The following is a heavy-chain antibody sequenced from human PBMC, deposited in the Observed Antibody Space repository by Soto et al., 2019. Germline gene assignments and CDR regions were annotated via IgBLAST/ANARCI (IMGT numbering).Heavy chain of an antibody. Sequence: QVQLVQSGAEVKKPGSSVRVSCKVSGGTLSGYPFSWERKALGQGLEWWGRVIPNLGVTNYAKKFQGRFTIVVDTSTSTAYMELNSLRYEDTAVYYCARDKGYCSDTSCPDFDYWGQGTLVTVSS. CDR2: VIPNLGVT. D-gene: IGHD2-15*01. J-gene: IGHJ4*02. CDR3: ARDKGYCSDTSCPDFDY. CDR1: GGTLSGYP. V-gene: IGHV1-69*04.